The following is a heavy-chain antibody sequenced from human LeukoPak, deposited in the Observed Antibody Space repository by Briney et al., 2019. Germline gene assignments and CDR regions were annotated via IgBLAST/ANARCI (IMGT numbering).Heavy chain of an antibody. J-gene: IGHJ5*02. V-gene: IGHV4-39*01. CDR3: AQRLRSSNWIGNWFDP. D-gene: IGHD6-13*01. CDR1: GGSISSSSHS. Sequence: PSETLSLTCTVSGGSISSSSHSWGGIRQPPGKGLEWTGSIYYTGTTYYNPSLKSRVTISVDTSKNQFSLKLISVTAPDTPVYYCAQRLRSSNWIGNWFDPCGQGTLVTVSS. CDR2: IYYTGTT.